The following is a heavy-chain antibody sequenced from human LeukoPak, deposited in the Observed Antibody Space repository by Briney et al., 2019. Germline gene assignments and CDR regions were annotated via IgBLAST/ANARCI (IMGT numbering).Heavy chain of an antibody. D-gene: IGHD2-15*01. J-gene: IGHJ6*02. V-gene: IGHV3-23*01. CDR3: AKVYCSGAGCYSYYYYGMDV. Sequence: GGSLRLSCAASGFTFSSYAMSWVRQAPGKGLEWVSAISGSGGSTYYADSVKGRFTISRDNSKNTLYLPMNSLRAEDTAVYYCAKVYCSGAGCYSYYYYGMDVWGHATTVTVSS. CDR2: ISGSGGST. CDR1: GFTFSSYA.